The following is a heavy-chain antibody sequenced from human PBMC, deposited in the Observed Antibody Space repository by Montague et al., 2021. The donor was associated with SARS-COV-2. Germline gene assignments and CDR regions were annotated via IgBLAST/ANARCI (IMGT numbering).Heavy chain of an antibody. J-gene: IGHJ4*02. CDR1: GGSINSSSYY. Sequence: SETLSLTCTVSGGSINSSSYYWGWIRQPPGKGLEWIGSIYSGSTYYNPSLKSRVTISVDTSTNQFSLKLSSVTAADTAVFYCARELGYCSSTNCFHFDYWGQGSRVTVSS. V-gene: IGHV4-39*07. D-gene: IGHD2-2*01. CDR3: ARELGYCSSTNCFHFDY. CDR2: IYSGST.